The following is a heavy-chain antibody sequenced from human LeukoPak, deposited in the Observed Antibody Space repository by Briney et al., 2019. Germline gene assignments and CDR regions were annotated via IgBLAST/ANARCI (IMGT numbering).Heavy chain of an antibody. V-gene: IGHV4-59*01. J-gene: IGHJ4*02. CDR2: IYYSGST. D-gene: IGHD2-21*01. CDR3: ARDRDWFDY. Sequence: SETLSLTCTVSGGSISSYYWSWIRHPPGKGLEWIGYIYYSGSTNYNPSLKSRVTISVDTSKNQFSLKLSSVTAADTAVYYCARDRDWFDYWGQGTLVTVSS. CDR1: GGSISSYY.